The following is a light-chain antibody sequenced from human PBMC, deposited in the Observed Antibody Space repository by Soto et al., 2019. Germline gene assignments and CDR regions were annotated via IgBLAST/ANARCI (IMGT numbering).Light chain of an antibody. CDR1: LSVGSS. CDR2: AAS. CDR3: QQYNNWRT. V-gene: IGKV3-15*01. Sequence: EIVMTHSPATLSVSPGESATLSCRASLSVGSSLAWFQQKPGQAPRLIIHAASTRATGIPARFSGSGFGTEFTLTISSLQSEDFAVYYCQQYNNWRTFGQGTKVDIK. J-gene: IGKJ1*01.